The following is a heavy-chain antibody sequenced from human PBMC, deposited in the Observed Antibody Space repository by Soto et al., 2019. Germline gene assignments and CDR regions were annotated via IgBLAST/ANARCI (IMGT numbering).Heavy chain of an antibody. Sequence: QVPLQESGPGLVKPSLTLSLTCNVSGGSISGGRYYWNWIRQHPGKGLEWIGNIYDNGITYYNPSLKSRVIISEDTSKNQFSLRLSSVTAADTAVYYCTRDRGFGMDVWGQGTTVTVSS. J-gene: IGHJ6*02. CDR1: GGSISGGRYY. V-gene: IGHV4-31*03. CDR3: TRDRGFGMDV. CDR2: IYDNGIT.